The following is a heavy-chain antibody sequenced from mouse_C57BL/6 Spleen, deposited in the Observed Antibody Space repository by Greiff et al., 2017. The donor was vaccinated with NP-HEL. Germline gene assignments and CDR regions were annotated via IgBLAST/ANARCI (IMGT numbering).Heavy chain of an antibody. Sequence: VQLKESGPELVKPGDSVKISCKASGYSFTGYFMNWVMQSHGKSLEWIGRINPYNGDTFYNQKFKGKATLTVDKSSSTAHMELRSLTSEDSAVYYCARPFYYSKDYYAMDYWGQGTSVTVSS. CDR3: ARPFYYSKDYYAMDY. J-gene: IGHJ4*01. D-gene: IGHD2-5*01. V-gene: IGHV1-20*01. CDR1: GYSFTGYF. CDR2: INPYNGDT.